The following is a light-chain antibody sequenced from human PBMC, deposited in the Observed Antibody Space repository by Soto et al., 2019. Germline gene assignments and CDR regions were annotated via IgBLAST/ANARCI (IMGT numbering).Light chain of an antibody. CDR3: QQYGSYPQT. Sequence: EIVLTQSPGTLSLSPGERATLSCRASQSVSSSYLAWYQQKPGQALRLLIYGASSRATGIPDRFSGSGSGTDFTLTISRLEPEDFAVYYCQQYGSYPQTFGQGTKLEIK. J-gene: IGKJ2*01. V-gene: IGKV3-20*01. CDR2: GAS. CDR1: QSVSSSY.